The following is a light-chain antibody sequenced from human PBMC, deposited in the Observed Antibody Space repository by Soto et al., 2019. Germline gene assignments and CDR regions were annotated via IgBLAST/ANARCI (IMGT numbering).Light chain of an antibody. Sequence: QSALTQPPSASGSPGQSVTISCTGSSSDVGAYNFVSWYRQHPGKAPELLIYEVNKRPSGVPDRFSGSKSGNTASLTVSGLHSEDEADSSCSSYAGSGILIFGGGTKVTVL. J-gene: IGLJ2*01. CDR2: EVN. CDR1: SSDVGAYNF. CDR3: SSYAGSGILI. V-gene: IGLV2-8*01.